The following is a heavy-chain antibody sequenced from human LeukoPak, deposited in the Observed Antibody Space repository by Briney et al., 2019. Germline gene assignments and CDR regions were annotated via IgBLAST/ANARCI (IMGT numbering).Heavy chain of an antibody. J-gene: IGHJ1*01. CDR3: ARGRQLHLGELFPFAEFFQP. CDR1: GYTFTGQY. V-gene: IGHV1-2*02. CDR2: INPNSGGT. Sequence: ASVKVSCKTSGYTFTGQYLHWVRQAPGQGLEWMGWINPNSGGTKSAQKFQGRVIMTGDTSISTAYMELRSLSSDDTAVYYCARGRQLHLGELFPFAEFFQPWGQGTLVTVFS. D-gene: IGHD3-16*01.